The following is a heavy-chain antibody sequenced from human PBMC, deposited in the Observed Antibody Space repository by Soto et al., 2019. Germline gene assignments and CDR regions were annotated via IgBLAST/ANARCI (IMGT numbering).Heavy chain of an antibody. CDR1: GGSVSSNSYS. CDR3: ARARGRSGYDYYY. CDR2: IYSSENT. D-gene: IGHD5-12*01. V-gene: IGHV4-39*07. Sequence: SETLSLTCTVSGGSVSSNSYSWGWIRQSPGKGLEWIGTIYSSENTYYNPSLVSRVTISVDTSKNQFSLRLSSVTAADTAVYYCARARGRSGYDYYYWGQGILVTVSS. J-gene: IGHJ4*02.